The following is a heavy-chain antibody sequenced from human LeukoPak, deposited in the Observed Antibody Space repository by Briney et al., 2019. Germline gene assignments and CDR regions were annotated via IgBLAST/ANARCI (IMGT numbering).Heavy chain of an antibody. CDR2: INSDGINT. D-gene: IGHD3-10*01. CDR3: AKKLSGSGSPSDY. Sequence: GGSLRFSCAASGFTFSNYWMHWVRQAPGKGLVWVSRINSDGINTSYADSVKGRFTISRDNAKNTLNLQMNSLRAEDTAVYYCAKKLSGSGSPSDYWGQGTLVTVSS. V-gene: IGHV3-74*01. J-gene: IGHJ4*02. CDR1: GFTFSNYW.